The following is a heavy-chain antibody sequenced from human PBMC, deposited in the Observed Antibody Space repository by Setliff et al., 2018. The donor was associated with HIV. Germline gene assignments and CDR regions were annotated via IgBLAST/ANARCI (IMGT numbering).Heavy chain of an antibody. CDR2: ISAYNGNT. Sequence: GASVKVSCKASGYTFTSYGISWVRQAPGPGLEWMGWISAYNGNTNYAQKRQGRVTMTTDTSTSTAYMELRSLRSDDTAVYYCARVVVRGVTFIAEYFQHWGQGTLVTVSS. J-gene: IGHJ1*01. CDR1: GYTFTSYG. CDR3: ARVVVRGVTFIAEYFQH. V-gene: IGHV1-18*01. D-gene: IGHD3-10*01.